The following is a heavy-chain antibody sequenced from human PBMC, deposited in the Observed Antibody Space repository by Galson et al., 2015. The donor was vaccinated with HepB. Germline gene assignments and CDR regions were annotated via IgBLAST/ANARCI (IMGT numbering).Heavy chain of an antibody. Sequence: SLRLSCAASGFTFGDYAMSWFRQAPGKGLEWVGFIRSKAYGGTTEYAASVKGRFTTSRDNSKNTLYLQMNSLRAEDTAVYYCARDLGTFTEITWLDYWGQGTLVTVSS. V-gene: IGHV3-49*03. CDR1: GFTFGDYA. D-gene: IGHD1-1*01. J-gene: IGHJ4*02. CDR2: IRSKAYGGTT. CDR3: ARDLGTFTEITWLDY.